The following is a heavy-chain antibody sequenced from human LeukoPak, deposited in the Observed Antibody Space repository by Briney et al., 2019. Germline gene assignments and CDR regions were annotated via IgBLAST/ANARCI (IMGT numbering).Heavy chain of an antibody. J-gene: IGHJ2*01. V-gene: IGHV3-74*01. D-gene: IGHD5-24*01. CDR1: GFTFSTHW. Sequence: GGSLRLSCAASGFTFSTHWMHWARQAPGKGLEWVSRMNSDGSSSSYADSVKGRFTISRDNAKSTLYLQMNSLRAEDTAVYYCARGGDGPNIYWYFDLWGRGTLVTVSS. CDR2: MNSDGSSS. CDR3: ARGGDGPNIYWYFDL.